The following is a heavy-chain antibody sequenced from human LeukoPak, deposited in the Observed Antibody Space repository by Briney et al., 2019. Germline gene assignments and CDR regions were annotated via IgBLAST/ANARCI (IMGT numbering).Heavy chain of an antibody. CDR3: AKAGPDYYDSSGYYSGFDY. Sequence: GGSLRLPCAASGFIFSSHWMHWVRQVPGKGLQWVSRINIDGSRTIYADSVKGRFTISRDNSKNTLYLQMNSLRAEDTAVYYCAKAGPDYYDSSGYYSGFDYWGQGTLVTVSS. J-gene: IGHJ4*02. CDR1: GFIFSSHW. V-gene: IGHV3-74*01. D-gene: IGHD3-22*01. CDR2: INIDGSRT.